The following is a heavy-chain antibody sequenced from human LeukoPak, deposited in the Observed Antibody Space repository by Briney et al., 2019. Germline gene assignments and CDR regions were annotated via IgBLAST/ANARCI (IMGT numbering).Heavy chain of an antibody. D-gene: IGHD1-1*01. CDR3: ARETNRALTLYYYYYYMDV. V-gene: IGHV4-4*07. CDR1: GGSISSYS. Sequence: ASETLSRTCSVSGGSISSYSCSWIRQPAGKGLDWIGRIFSSGNTKYNPSLKSRVTISVDTSKNQFSLKLSSVTAADTAVYYCARETNRALTLYYYYYYMDVWGKGTTVTVSS. CDR2: IFSSGNT. J-gene: IGHJ6*03.